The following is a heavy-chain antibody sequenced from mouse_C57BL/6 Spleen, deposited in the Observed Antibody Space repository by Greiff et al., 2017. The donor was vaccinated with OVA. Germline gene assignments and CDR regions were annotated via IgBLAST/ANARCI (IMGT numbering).Heavy chain of an antibody. D-gene: IGHD2-3*01. CDR3: ASDSYDNYFDD. CDR1: GFTFSSYT. CDR2: ISGGGGNT. J-gene: IGHJ2*01. V-gene: IGHV5-9*01. Sequence: EVKLMESGGGLVKPGGSLKLSCAASGFTFSSYTMSWVRQTPEKRLEWVATISGGGGNTYYPDSVKGRFTISRDNAKNTLYLQMSSLRSEDTALYYGASDSYDNYFDDWGQGTTLTVSS.